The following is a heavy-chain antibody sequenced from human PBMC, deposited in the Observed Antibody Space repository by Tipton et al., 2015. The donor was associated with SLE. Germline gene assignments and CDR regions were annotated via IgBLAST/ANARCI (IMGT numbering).Heavy chain of an antibody. CDR3: ARETQKTYYDSSGYYYWVG. J-gene: IGHJ4*02. D-gene: IGHD3-22*01. CDR2: IRQDGSEK. CDR1: GFTFSSYW. Sequence: SLRLSCAASGFTFSSYWMSWVRQAPGKGLEWVANIRQDGSEKYYVDSVKGRFTISRDNAKNSLYLQMNSLRAEDTAVYYCARETQKTYYDSSGYYYWVGGGQGTLVTVSS. V-gene: IGHV3-7*03.